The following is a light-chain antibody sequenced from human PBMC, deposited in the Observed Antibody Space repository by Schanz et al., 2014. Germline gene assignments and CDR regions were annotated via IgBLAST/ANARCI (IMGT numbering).Light chain of an antibody. Sequence: QSVLTQPASVSGSPGQSITISCTGTSSDVGGYNHVSWYQQHPGKAPKLMIYDVTNRPSGVSNRFSASKSGNTASLTISGLQAEDEADYYCSSYTSTSTVVFGGGTKVTVL. CDR2: DVT. J-gene: IGLJ2*01. CDR3: SSYTSTSTVV. V-gene: IGLV2-14*01. CDR1: SSDVGGYNH.